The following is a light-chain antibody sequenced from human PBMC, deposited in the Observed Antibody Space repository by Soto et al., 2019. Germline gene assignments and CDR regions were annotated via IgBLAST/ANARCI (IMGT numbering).Light chain of an antibody. CDR3: QQRSNWLT. Sequence: EIVLTQSPATLSLSPGERATLSCRASQSVSSYLAWYQQKPGQPPRLLIYDASNRATGIPARFSGSGSGTDFTLTISILEPEDFAVYYCQQRSNWLTFGGGPKVEIK. J-gene: IGKJ4*01. CDR2: DAS. V-gene: IGKV3-11*01. CDR1: QSVSSY.